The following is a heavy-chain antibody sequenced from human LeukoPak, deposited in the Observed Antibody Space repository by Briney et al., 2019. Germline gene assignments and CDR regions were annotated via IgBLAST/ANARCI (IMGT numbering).Heavy chain of an antibody. CDR1: RGTLSRFG. J-gene: IGHJ3*02. Sequence: AGGSLRLSCAGSRGTLSRFGMHWVRQAPGKGLEWVAVISGDGKSYQYADSVKGRVTISRDNSKNTVSLEMNSLRADDTAVYYCAKERGRYSASDIWGQGTMVTVSS. CDR2: ISGDGKSY. CDR3: AKERGRYSASDI. D-gene: IGHD2-2*02. V-gene: IGHV3-30*18.